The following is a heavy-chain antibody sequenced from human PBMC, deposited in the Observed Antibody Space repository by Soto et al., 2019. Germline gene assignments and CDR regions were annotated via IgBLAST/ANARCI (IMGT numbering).Heavy chain of an antibody. V-gene: IGHV1-69*12. Sequence: QVQLVQSGAEVKKPESSVKVSCKAPGGTFSTYAISWVRQAPGQGLEWMGGIIPMFGTANYAQRFQDRVMITADESTNTVYMELSSLRSEDTAMYFCASGIQLWLRRINNGYSGWGQGNLVTVSS. J-gene: IGHJ4*02. CDR3: ASGIQLWLRRINNGYSG. D-gene: IGHD5-18*01. CDR1: GGTFSTYA. CDR2: IIPMFGTA.